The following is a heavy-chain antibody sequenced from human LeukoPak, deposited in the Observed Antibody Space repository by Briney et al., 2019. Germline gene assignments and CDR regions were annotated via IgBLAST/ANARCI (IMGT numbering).Heavy chain of an antibody. Sequence: SGTLSDTCAVSGDSISSSNWWSWVRQPPGKGLEWIGQIYHSGSTNYNPSLKSRVTISLDKSKNQFSLELTSVTAADTAVYYCARSFRYSGYYYYLDGWSEGSLVTVSS. V-gene: IGHV4-4*02. CDR1: GDSISSSNW. CDR3: ARSFRYSGYYYYLDG. J-gene: IGHJ4*02. CDR2: IYHSGST. D-gene: IGHD5-12*01.